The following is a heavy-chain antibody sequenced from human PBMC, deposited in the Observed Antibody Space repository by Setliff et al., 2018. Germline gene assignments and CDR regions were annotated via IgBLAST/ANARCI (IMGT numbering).Heavy chain of an antibody. CDR2: VYSTGST. CDR1: GASISSGSHY. J-gene: IGHJ5*01. CDR3: VRDRYGRNSDGSGVYNWFDS. D-gene: IGHD2-15*01. V-gene: IGHV4-61*09. Sequence: SETLSLTFNVSGASISSGSHYWSWIRQSAGEKPTWIGHVYSTGSTNYNPSFESRVSISVDKSNNQFSLKMTSVTAADTAMYYCVRDRYGRNSDGSGVYNWFDSWGQGILVTVSS.